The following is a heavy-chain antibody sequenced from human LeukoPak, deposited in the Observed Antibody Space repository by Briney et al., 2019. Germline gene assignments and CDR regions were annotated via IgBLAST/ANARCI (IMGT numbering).Heavy chain of an antibody. CDR3: ARGIDY. CDR2: IYTGGGR. Sequence: TGGSLRLSCAASGFPVSSYYMNWVRQAPGKELEWVSVIYTGGGRYYADSVRGRFTISRDTSKNMVFLQMNSLRVEDTAVYYCARGIDYWGRGTLVTVSS. V-gene: IGHV3-53*01. J-gene: IGHJ4*02. CDR1: GFPVSSYY.